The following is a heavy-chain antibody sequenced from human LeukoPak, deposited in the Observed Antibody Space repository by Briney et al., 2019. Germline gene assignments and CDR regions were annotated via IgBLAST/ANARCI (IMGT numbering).Heavy chain of an antibody. Sequence: PGGSLRLSCAASGFTFDDYAIHWVRHAPGKGLEWVSGISWKSGSVGYADSVKGRFTISRDNAKNSLYLQISSLRPEDTALYYCAKGARDYYYYSYMDVWGKGTTVTVSS. J-gene: IGHJ6*03. CDR3: AKGARDYYYYSYMDV. CDR1: GFTFDDYA. D-gene: IGHD6-6*01. CDR2: ISWKSGSV. V-gene: IGHV3-9*01.